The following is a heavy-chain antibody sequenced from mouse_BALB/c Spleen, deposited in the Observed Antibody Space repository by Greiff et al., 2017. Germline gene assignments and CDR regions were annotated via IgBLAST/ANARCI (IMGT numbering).Heavy chain of an antibody. V-gene: IGHV1-15*01. CDR3: TRACGNYWYFDV. Sequence: VQLQQSGAELVRPGASVTLSCKASGYTFTDYEMHWVKQTPVHGLEWIGAIDPETGGTAYNQKFKGKATLTADTSSSPAYMELRSLTSEDSAVYYSTRACGNYWYFDVWGAGTTVTVSS. J-gene: IGHJ1*01. CDR2: IDPETGGT. D-gene: IGHD1-1*02. CDR1: GYTFTDYE.